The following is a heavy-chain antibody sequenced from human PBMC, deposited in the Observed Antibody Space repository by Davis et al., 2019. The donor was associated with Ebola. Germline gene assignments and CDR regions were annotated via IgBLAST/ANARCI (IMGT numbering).Heavy chain of an antibody. Sequence: MPSETLSLTCAVYGGSFSGYYWSWIRQPPGKGLEWIGEINHSGSTNYNPSLKSRVTISVDTSKNQFSLKLSSVTAADTAVYYCARHAAGYSRISDAFDIWGKGTMVTVSS. D-gene: IGHD6-13*01. CDR1: GGSFSGYY. V-gene: IGHV4-34*01. CDR3: ARHAAGYSRISDAFDI. J-gene: IGHJ3*02. CDR2: INHSGST.